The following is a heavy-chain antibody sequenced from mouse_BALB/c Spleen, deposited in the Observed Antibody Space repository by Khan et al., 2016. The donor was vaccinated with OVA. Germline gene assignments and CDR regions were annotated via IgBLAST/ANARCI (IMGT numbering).Heavy chain of an antibody. D-gene: IGHD2-2*01. CDR3: TRREKYGYDTSWCAY. CDR2: INPSDSES. Sequence: QVQLQQPGAELVRPGASVKLSCKASGYTFTSYWMNWVRQRPGQGLEWVGKINPSDSESHYNQMFKDKATLTVDKSSGTAYMQVSSLTSEDSAVYYCTRREKYGYDTSWCAYWGQGTLVTVSA. CDR1: GYTFTSYW. J-gene: IGHJ3*01. V-gene: IGHV1-61*01.